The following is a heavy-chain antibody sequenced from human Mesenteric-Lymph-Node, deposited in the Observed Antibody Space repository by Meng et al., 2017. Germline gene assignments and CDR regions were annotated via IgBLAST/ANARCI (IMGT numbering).Heavy chain of an antibody. CDR3: ATQESRDGHNPY. Sequence: QLQRQESGPGLVKPSETLSLTCVVSGGSISSSYWWTWVRQSPGKGLEWIGEMYHSGTTNYNPSLKSRVTISMGKSNNQLSLKLNSVTAADTAVYYCATQESRDGHNPYWGQGTLVTVSS. D-gene: IGHD5-24*01. J-gene: IGHJ4*02. V-gene: IGHV4-4*02. CDR1: GGSISSSYW. CDR2: MYHSGTT.